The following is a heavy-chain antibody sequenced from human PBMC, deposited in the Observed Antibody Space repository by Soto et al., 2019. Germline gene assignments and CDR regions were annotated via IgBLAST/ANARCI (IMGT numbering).Heavy chain of an antibody. CDR1: GFTFSSYA. J-gene: IGHJ4*02. Sequence: PGGSLRLSCAASGFTFSSYAMSWVRQAPGKGLEWVSAISGSGGSTYYADSVKGRFTISRDNSKNTLYLQMNSLRAEDTAVYYCAKDSVDIVVVTAIFDYWGQGTLVTVSS. V-gene: IGHV3-23*01. D-gene: IGHD2-21*02. CDR3: AKDSVDIVVVTAIFDY. CDR2: ISGSGGST.